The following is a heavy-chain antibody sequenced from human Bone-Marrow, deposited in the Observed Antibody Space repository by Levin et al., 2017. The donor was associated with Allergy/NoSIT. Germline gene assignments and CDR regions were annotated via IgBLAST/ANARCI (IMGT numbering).Heavy chain of an antibody. D-gene: IGHD5-12*01. CDR3: AREHGYSGYLLD. CDR2: ISPYNGKT. V-gene: IGHV1-18*01. CDR1: GYTFRNYG. J-gene: IGHJ4*02. Sequence: GESLKISCKASGYTFRNYGISWVRQAPGQGLEWVGWISPYNGKTNHAQNLQGRVTMTTDTVTSPAYMDLRSLRPDDTAVYYCAREHGYSGYLLDWGQGTLVTVSS.